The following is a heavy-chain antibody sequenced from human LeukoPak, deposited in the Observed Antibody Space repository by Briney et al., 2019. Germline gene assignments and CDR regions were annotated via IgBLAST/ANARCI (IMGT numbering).Heavy chain of an antibody. CDR3: ARDTVVTPGDY. V-gene: IGHV1-69*04. J-gene: IGHJ4*02. CDR1: GGTFSSYT. CDR2: IIPILGIA. D-gene: IGHD4-23*01. Sequence: SVKVSCKASGGTFSSYTISWVRQAPGQGLEWMGRIIPILGIANYAQKFQGRVTITADKSTSTAYMELSSLRSEDTAVYYCARDTVVTPGDYWGQGTLLTVSS.